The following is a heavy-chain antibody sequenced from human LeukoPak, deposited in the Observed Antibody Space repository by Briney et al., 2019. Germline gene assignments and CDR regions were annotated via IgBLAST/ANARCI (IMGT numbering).Heavy chain of an antibody. D-gene: IGHD6-13*01. Sequence: GGSLRLSCAASGFTVSSDYMSWVSQAPGKGLEWVSVIYSGGSTCYADSVKGRFTISRDNSKNTVYFQMNSLRAEDTAVYYCARSPSSSRPYYYGMDVWGQGTTVTVSS. CDR3: ARSPSSSRPYYYGMDV. CDR1: GFTVSSDY. J-gene: IGHJ6*02. V-gene: IGHV3-53*01. CDR2: IYSGGST.